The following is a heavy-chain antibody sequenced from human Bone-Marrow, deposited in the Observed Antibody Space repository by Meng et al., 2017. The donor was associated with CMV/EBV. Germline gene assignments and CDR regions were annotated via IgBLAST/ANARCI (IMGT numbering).Heavy chain of an antibody. CDR3: ARGFGYDFWSGYYPQGDY. V-gene: IGHV1-8*03. CDR2: MNPNSGNT. CDR1: GYTFTSYD. J-gene: IGHJ4*02. Sequence: ASVKVSCKASGYTFTSYDINWVRQATGQGLEWMGWMNPNSGNTGYAQKFQGRVTITRNTSISTAYMELSSLRSEDTAVYYCARGFGYDFWSGYYPQGDYWGQGTLVTVSS. D-gene: IGHD3-3*01.